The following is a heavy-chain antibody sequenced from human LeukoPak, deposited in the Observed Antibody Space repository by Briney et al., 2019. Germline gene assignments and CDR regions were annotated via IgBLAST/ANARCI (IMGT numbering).Heavy chain of an antibody. CDR2: IYSSGGT. J-gene: IGHJ4*02. Sequence: GGSLRLSCAVSGFTVGDHYMSWVRQAPGKGLEWVSVIYSSGGTYSAESLKGRFTSARDVAKNVVYLQMNNLSAEDTAIYCCVRDHGSNWYSYFDFWGQGALVTASS. CDR3: VRDHGSNWYSYFDF. D-gene: IGHD6-13*01. CDR1: GFTVGDHY. V-gene: IGHV3-53*01.